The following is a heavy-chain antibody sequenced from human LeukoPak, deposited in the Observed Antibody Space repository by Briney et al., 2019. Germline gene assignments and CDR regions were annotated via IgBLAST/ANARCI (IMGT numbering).Heavy chain of an antibody. CDR3: AKKAQYNGNYPLDY. J-gene: IGHJ4*02. Sequence: GSLRLSCAASGFTFSSYWMNWARQAPGKGLEWVASINHNGNVNYYVDSVKGRFTISRDNAKNSLYLQMNSLRAEDTALYFCAKKAQYNGNYPLDYWGQGTLVTVSS. D-gene: IGHD1-26*01. V-gene: IGHV3-7*03. CDR1: GFTFSSYW. CDR2: INHNGNVN.